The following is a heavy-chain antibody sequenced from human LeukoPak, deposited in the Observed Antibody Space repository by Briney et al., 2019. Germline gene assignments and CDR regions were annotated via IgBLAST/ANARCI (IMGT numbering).Heavy chain of an antibody. Sequence: SETLSLTCTVSGGSINSYYWSWIRQPPGKGLEWIGYISYSGSTNYNPSLKSRVTISVDTSKNLFFLKLTSVTAADTALYYCARGNANWGQGTLVTVSS. J-gene: IGHJ4*02. V-gene: IGHV4-59*01. CDR2: ISYSGST. CDR1: GGSINSYY. CDR3: ARGNAN.